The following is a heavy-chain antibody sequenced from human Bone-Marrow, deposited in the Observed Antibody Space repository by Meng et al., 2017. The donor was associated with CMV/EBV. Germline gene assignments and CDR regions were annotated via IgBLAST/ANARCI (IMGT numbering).Heavy chain of an antibody. CDR1: GFTFSSYS. Sequence: GGSLRLSCAASGFTFSSYSMNWVRQAPGKGLEWVSSISSSSSYIYYADSVKGRFTISRDNAKNSLYLQMNSLRAEDTAVYYCARSSIAARVLPWGQGTRVTVSS. CDR3: ARSSIAARVLP. V-gene: IGHV3-21*01. CDR2: ISSSSSYI. J-gene: IGHJ5*02. D-gene: IGHD6-6*01.